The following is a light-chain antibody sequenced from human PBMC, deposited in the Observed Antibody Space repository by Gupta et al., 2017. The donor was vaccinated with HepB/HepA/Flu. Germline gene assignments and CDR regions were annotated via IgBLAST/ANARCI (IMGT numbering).Light chain of an antibody. J-gene: IGKJ2*04. V-gene: IGKV2-28*01. Sequence: DIVMTQSPLSLPVTPGEPASISCRSSQSLLHSNGYSYLDWYLQKPGQSPQLLIYLGSNRASGVPDRFSGSGSGTDFTLKISRVEAEDVGVYYCMQALQTPPCSFGQGTKLEIK. CDR2: LGS. CDR3: MQALQTPPCS. CDR1: QSLLHSNGYSY.